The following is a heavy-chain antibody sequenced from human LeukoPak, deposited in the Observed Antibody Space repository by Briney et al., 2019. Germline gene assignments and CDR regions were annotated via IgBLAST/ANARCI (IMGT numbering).Heavy chain of an antibody. D-gene: IGHD2-15*01. CDR3: ARSVAATTCSGY. V-gene: IGHV3-30-3*01. CDR2: ISYDGSNK. CDR1: GFTFSSYA. J-gene: IGHJ4*02. Sequence: GGSLRLSCAASGFTFSSYAMHWVRQAPGKGLEWVAVISYDGSNKYYADSVKGRFTISRDNSKNTLYLQMNSLRAEDTAVYYCARSVAATTCSGYWGQGTLVTVSS.